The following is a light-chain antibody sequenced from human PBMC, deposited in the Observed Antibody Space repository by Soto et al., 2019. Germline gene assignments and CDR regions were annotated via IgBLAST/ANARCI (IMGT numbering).Light chain of an antibody. Sequence: ETVMTQAPATLAVSPGERVTLSCRASQSVSSSLAWYQQKPGQAPRLLIYRASSRATGIPARFSGSGSGTDFTLTISSLQSEDFAVYYCQHHNTFGGGTKVDIK. CDR1: QSVSSS. CDR3: QHHNT. J-gene: IGKJ4*01. V-gene: IGKV3-15*01. CDR2: RAS.